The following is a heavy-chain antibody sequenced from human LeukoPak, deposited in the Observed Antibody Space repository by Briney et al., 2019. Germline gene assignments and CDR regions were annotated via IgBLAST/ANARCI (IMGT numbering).Heavy chain of an antibody. D-gene: IGHD6-13*01. Sequence: SETLSLTCAVYGGSFSGYYWSWIRQPPGKGLEWIGEINHSGSTNYNPSLKSRVTISVDTSKNQFSLKLSSVTAADTAVYYCALGAQQLAWYFDLWGRGTLVTVSS. CDR2: INHSGST. CDR1: GGSFSGYY. J-gene: IGHJ2*01. V-gene: IGHV4-34*01. CDR3: ALGAQQLAWYFDL.